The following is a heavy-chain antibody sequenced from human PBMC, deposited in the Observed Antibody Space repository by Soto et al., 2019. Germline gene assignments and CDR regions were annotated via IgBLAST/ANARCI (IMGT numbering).Heavy chain of an antibody. Sequence: SETLSLTCTVSGGSISSYYWSWIRQPPGKGLEWIGYIYYSGSTNYNPSLKSRVTISVDTSKNQFSLKLSSVTAADTAVYYCARVAPPSLVLLWFGELSLWGQGTLVTVSS. J-gene: IGHJ4*02. CDR2: IYYSGST. D-gene: IGHD3-10*01. CDR1: GGSISSYY. V-gene: IGHV4-59*01. CDR3: ARVAPPSLVLLWFGELSL.